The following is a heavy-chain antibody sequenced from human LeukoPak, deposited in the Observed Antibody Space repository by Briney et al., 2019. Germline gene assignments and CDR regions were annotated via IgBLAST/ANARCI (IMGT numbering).Heavy chain of an antibody. CDR2: ISGSADST. CDR3: AKDLGLSVGTTPFDF. J-gene: IGHJ4*02. V-gene: IGHV3-23*01. Sequence: GGSLRLSCAASGFTFTSHAMSWVRQAPGKGLEWVSAISGSADSTYYADSVKGRFTISRDNSKNTLFLQMNTLRAEDTAVYYCAKDLGLSVGTTPFDFWGQGTLVTVSS. CDR1: GFTFTSHA. D-gene: IGHD1-26*01.